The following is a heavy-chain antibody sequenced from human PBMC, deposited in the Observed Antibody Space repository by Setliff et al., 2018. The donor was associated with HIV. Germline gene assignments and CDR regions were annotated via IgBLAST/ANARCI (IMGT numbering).Heavy chain of an antibody. J-gene: IGHJ1*01. CDR2: INPSGGSP. Sequence: GASVKVSCKTSGYTFITYSMHWVRQAPGQGLEWVGIINPSGGSPSYAQSFQGRVTMTRDTSTRTFYMELSGLRSEDTAVYYCAEGRRPLYYYDNNPRLDYFQHWGQGTLVTVSS. CDR3: AEGRRPLYYYDNNPRLDYFQH. D-gene: IGHD3-22*01. V-gene: IGHV1-46*01. CDR1: GYTFITYS.